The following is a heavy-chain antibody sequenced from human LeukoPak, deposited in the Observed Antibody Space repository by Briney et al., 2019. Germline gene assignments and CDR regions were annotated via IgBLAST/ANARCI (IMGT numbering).Heavy chain of an antibody. CDR3: ARDRDIVAVRRTRLDY. CDR1: GYTFNLFG. D-gene: IGHD2-2*01. Sequence: ASVKVSCKASGYTFNLFGFSWVRQVPGQGLEWVGWISGYNGDTNYAQNFQGRVTMTTDTSRSTAYMELRSLTSDDTAIYFYARDRDIVAVRRTRLDYWGQGTLVIVSS. CDR2: ISGYNGDT. V-gene: IGHV1-18*01. J-gene: IGHJ4*02.